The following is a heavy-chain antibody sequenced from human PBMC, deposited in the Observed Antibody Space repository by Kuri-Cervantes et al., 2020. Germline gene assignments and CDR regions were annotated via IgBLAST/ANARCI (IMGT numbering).Heavy chain of an antibody. J-gene: IGHJ4*02. CDR3: AKRRDYFDY. V-gene: IGHV3-30-3*02. CDR2: ISYDGSNK. Sequence: GESLKISCAASGFIFSSYAMHWVRQAPGKGLEWVAVISYDGSNKYYADSVKARFTISRDNSKNTLYLQMNSLRAEDTAVYYCAKRRDYFDYWGQGTLVTVSS. CDR1: GFIFSSYA.